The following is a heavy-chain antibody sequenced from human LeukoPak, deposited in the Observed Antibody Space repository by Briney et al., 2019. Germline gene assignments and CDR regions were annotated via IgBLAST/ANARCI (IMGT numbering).Heavy chain of an antibody. J-gene: IGHJ4*02. V-gene: IGHV4-34*01. CDR1: GGSFSGYY. D-gene: IGHD4-17*01. Sequence: KPSETLSLTCAVYGGSFSGYYWSWIRQPPGKGLEWIGEINHSGSTNYNPSLKSRVTISVDTSKNQFSLKLSSVTAADTAVHYCARGDYGGSGYWGQGTLVTVSS. CDR3: ARGDYGGSGY. CDR2: INHSGST.